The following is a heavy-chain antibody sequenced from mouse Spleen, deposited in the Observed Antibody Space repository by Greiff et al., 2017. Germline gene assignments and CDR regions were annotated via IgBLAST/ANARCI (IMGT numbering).Heavy chain of an antibody. D-gene: IGHD2-1*01. Sequence: VQLQQSGAELVRPGASVKLSCTASGFNIKDDYMHWVKQRPEQGLEWIGWIDPENGDTEYASKFQGKATITADTSSNTAYLQLSSLTSEDTAVYYCTTDYYGKGWFAYWGQGTLVTVSA. J-gene: IGHJ3*01. CDR1: GFNIKDDY. V-gene: IGHV14-4*01. CDR2: IDPENGDT. CDR3: TTDYYGKGWFAY.